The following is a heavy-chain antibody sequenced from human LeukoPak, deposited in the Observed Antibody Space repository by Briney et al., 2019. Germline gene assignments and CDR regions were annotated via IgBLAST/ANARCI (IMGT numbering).Heavy chain of an antibody. CDR2: INPNSGGT. CDR3: ARGGLYYYYMDV. J-gene: IGHJ6*03. V-gene: IGHV1-2*02. Sequence: ASVKVSCKASGYTFTVFYMHWVRQAPGQGLEWMGWINPNSGGTNYAQKFQGRVTMTRDTSISTVYMELSRLRSDDTAVYYCARGGLYYYYMDVWGKGTTVTVSS. CDR1: GYTFTVFY.